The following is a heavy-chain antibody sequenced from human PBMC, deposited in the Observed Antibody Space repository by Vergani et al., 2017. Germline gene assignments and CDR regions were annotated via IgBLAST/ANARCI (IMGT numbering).Heavy chain of an antibody. D-gene: IGHD3-10*01. CDR2: ISSSSSYT. CDR1: GFTFSSYS. CDR3: AGKWFGERHLDY. J-gene: IGHJ4*02. Sequence: EVQLVESGGGLVKPGGSLRLSCAASGFTFSSYSMNWVRQAPGKGLEWVSSISSSSSYTNYADSVKGRFTISRDNAKNSLYLQMNSLRAEDTAVYYCAGKWFGERHLDYWGQGTLVTVSS. V-gene: IGHV3-21*04.